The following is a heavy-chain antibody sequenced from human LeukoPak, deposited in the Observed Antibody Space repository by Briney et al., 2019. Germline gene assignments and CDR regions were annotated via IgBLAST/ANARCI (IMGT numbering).Heavy chain of an antibody. Sequence: NPSETLALTCTVSGGSISSYHWSWIRQPPGKGLEWIGYMYYSVTTNDNPSLKSRVTISGDTSKNQFSLNLTSVTAADTAVYYCARGPTGNWFDPWGQGTLVTVSS. CDR1: GGSISSYH. V-gene: IGHV4-59*01. CDR2: MYYSVTT. D-gene: IGHD4-17*01. CDR3: ARGPTGNWFDP. J-gene: IGHJ5*02.